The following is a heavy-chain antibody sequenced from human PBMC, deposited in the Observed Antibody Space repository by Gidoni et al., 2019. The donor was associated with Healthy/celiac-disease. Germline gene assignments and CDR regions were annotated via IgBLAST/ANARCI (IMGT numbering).Heavy chain of an antibody. CDR2: IWYDGSNK. CDR1: GFTFTSYG. D-gene: IGHD4-4*01. Sequence: QVQLVASGGGVVQPGRSLRLSCAASGFTFTSYGMHWVRQAPGKGPEWVAVIWYDGSNKYYADSVKGRFTISRDNSKNTLYLQMNSLRAEDTAVYYCARGIKSTVTGGRLPKYYFDYWGQGTLVTVSS. CDR3: ARGIKSTVTGGRLPKYYFDY. J-gene: IGHJ4*02. V-gene: IGHV3-33*01.